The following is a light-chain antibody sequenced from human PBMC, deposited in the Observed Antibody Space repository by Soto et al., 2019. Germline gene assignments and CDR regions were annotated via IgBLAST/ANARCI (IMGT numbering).Light chain of an antibody. J-gene: IGLJ2*01. CDR2: EVS. CDR3: SSAARNDLVV. V-gene: IGLV2-8*01. CDR1: SSDVGGYNY. Sequence: QSALTQPPSASGSPGPSVTISCTGTSSDVGGYNYVSWYQQHPGKAPKLMIYEVSKRPSGVPDRFSGSKSGNTASLTVSGLQYEDEADYYCSSAARNDLVVFGGGTKLTVL.